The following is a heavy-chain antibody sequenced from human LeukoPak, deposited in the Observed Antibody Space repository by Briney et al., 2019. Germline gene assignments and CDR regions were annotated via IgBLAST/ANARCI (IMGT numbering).Heavy chain of an antibody. Sequence: PGGSLRLSCAASGFTVSSNYMSWVRQAPGKGLEWVSAIYSGGSTYYADSVKGRFTISRDNSKNTLYLQMNSLRAEDTAVYYCASCKDGYNYFGYWGQGTLATVSS. D-gene: IGHD5-24*01. CDR1: GFTVSSNY. CDR2: IYSGGST. CDR3: ASCKDGYNYFGY. V-gene: IGHV3-53*01. J-gene: IGHJ4*02.